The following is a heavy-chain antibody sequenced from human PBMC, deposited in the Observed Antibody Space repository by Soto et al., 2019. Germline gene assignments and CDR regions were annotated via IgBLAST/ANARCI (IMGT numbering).Heavy chain of an antibody. J-gene: IGHJ4*02. D-gene: IGHD5-18*01. CDR1: GFTFSSYS. CDR3: ACGYSYGYSLDY. CDR2: ITSSSRTI. V-gene: IGHV3-48*02. Sequence: EVQLVESGGGFVQPGGSLRLSCAASGFTFSSYSMNWVRQAPGKGLEWVSYITSSSRTIYYADSVKGRFTISRDNAKNSLYLQMNSLRDEDTAVYYCACGYSYGYSLDYWGQGTLATVSS.